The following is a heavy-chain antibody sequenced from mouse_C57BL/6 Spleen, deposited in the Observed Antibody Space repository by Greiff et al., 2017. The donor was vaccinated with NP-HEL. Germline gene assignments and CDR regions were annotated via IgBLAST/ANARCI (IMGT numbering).Heavy chain of an antibody. D-gene: IGHD2-1*01. CDR2: IDPNSGGT. V-gene: IGHV1-72*01. J-gene: IGHJ4*01. CDR1: GYTFTSYW. CDR3: ARSWGNDAMDY. Sequence: QVQLKQPGAELVKPGASVKLSCKASGYTFTSYWMHWVKQRPGRGLEWIGRIDPNSGGTKYNEKFKSKATLTVDKPSSTAYMQLSSLTSEDSAVYYCARSWGNDAMDYWGQGTSVTVSS.